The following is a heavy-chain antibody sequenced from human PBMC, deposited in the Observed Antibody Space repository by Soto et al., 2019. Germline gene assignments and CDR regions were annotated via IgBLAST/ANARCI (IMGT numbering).Heavy chain of an antibody. V-gene: IGHV3-30-3*01. CDR3: ASVYYDSSGYQYYFDY. Sequence: QVQLVESGGGVVQPGRSLRLSCAASGFTFSSYAMHWVRQAPGKGLECVAVISYDGSNKYYADSVKGRFTISRDNYKNTLYLQMNSLRAEDTAVYYFASVYYDSSGYQYYFDYWGQGTLVTVSS. CDR1: GFTFSSYA. J-gene: IGHJ4*02. CDR2: ISYDGSNK. D-gene: IGHD3-22*01.